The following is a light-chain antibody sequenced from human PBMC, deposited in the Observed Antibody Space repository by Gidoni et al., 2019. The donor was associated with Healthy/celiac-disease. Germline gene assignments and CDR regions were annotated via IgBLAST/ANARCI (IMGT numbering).Light chain of an antibody. CDR1: QSISSY. V-gene: IGKV1-39*01. CDR2: AAS. Sequence: DIQMTQSPSSLSASVGDRVTITCRASQSISSYLNWYQQKPGKAPKRLIYAASSLQSGVPSSFSGSGSGTDFTLTISSLQPEDFATYYCQQSYSTPGTFGQGTKLEIK. CDR3: QQSYSTPGT. J-gene: IGKJ2*01.